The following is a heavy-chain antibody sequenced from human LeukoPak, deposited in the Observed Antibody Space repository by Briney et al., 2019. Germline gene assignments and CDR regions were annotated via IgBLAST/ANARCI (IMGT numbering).Heavy chain of an antibody. Sequence: RTGGSLRLSCAASGFTFDDYGMSWVRQAPGKGLEWVSGINWNGGSTGYADSVKGRFTISRDNAKNSLYLQMNSLRAEDTALYYCARAGSFSNWFDPWGQGTLVTVSS. V-gene: IGHV3-20*04. J-gene: IGHJ5*02. CDR1: GFTFDDYG. D-gene: IGHD2/OR15-2a*01. CDR2: INWNGGST. CDR3: ARAGSFSNWFDP.